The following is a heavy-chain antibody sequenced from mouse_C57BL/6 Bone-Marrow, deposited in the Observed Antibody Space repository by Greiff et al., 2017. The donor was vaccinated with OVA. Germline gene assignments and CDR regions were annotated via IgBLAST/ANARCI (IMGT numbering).Heavy chain of an antibody. J-gene: IGHJ4*01. D-gene: IGHD1-1*01. CDR3: TSPVYYYGSSPYAMDY. CDR1: GFTFSSYA. CDR2: INRGGDYI. Sequence: EVKLVESGEGLAKPGGSLKLSCAASGFTFSSYAMSWVRQTPEKRLEWVAYINRGGDYIYYADTVKGRFTITTDNARNTPYLQMSSLKSVDTAMYYGTSPVYYYGSSPYAMDYWGQGTSVTVSS. V-gene: IGHV5-9-1*02.